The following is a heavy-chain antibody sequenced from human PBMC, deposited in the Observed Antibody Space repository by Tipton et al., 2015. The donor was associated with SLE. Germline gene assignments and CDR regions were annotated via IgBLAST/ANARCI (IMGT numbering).Heavy chain of an antibody. J-gene: IGHJ5*02. D-gene: IGHD6-13*01. CDR3: ASSNGYSSSWYGPYNWFDP. Sequence: TLSLTCTVSGGSISSSSYYWGWIRQPPGKGLEWIGSIYYSGNTYYNPSLKSRVTISVDTSKNQFSLKLSSVTAADTAVYYCASSNGYSSSWYGPYNWFDPWGQGTLVTVSS. CDR1: GGSISSSSYY. V-gene: IGHV4-39*07. CDR2: IYYSGNT.